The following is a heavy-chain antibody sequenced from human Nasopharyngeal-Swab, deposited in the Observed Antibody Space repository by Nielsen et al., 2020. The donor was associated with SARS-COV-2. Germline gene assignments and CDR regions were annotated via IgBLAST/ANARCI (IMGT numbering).Heavy chain of an antibody. CDR3: ARLRRDGRLKSPYYYYYMDV. D-gene: IGHD3-16*01. J-gene: IGHJ6*03. CDR2: IYYSGST. Sequence: SETLSLTCTVSGGSISSSSYYWGWIRQPPGKGLEWIGSIYYSGSTYYNPSLKSRVTISVDTSKNQFSLKLSSVTAADTAVYYCARLRRDGRLKSPYYYYYMDVWGKGTTVTVSS. V-gene: IGHV4-39*01. CDR1: GGSISSSSYY.